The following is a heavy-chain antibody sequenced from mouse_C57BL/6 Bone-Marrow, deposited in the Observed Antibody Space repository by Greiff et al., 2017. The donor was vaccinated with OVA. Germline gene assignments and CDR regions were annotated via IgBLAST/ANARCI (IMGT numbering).Heavy chain of an antibody. V-gene: IGHV5-4*01. CDR2: ISAGGSYT. CDR3: ARRAVVLYHYAMDY. D-gene: IGHD1-1*01. Sequence: EVQLVESGGGLVKPGGSLKLSCAASGFTFSSYAMSWVRQTPEKRLEWVATISAGGSYTYYPDNVKGRSTISGDNAKNNPYMQMSHLKSEDTAMYYCARRAVVLYHYAMDYWGQGTSVTVSS. J-gene: IGHJ4*01. CDR1: GFTFSSYA.